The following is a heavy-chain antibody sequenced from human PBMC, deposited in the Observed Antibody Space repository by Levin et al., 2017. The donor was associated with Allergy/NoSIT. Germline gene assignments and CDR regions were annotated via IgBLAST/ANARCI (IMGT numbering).Heavy chain of an antibody. CDR3: ATSPLNSNEVDY. Sequence: ASVKVSCKASGYTFTDKDIHWVRQGPGQGLEWMGWISPKSGLIIHAQKFQGRVTMTRDTSISTGYIELSRLRSDDTAVYYCATSPLNSNEVDYWGQGALVTVSS. CDR2: ISPKSGLI. D-gene: IGHD4-11*01. V-gene: IGHV1-2*02. J-gene: IGHJ4*02. CDR1: GYTFTDKD.